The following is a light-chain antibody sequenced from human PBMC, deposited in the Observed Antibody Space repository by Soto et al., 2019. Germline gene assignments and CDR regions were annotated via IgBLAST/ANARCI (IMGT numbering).Light chain of an antibody. CDR1: QGISSY. Sequence: IQLTHSPSFLSASVGDRVRITCRASQGISSYIAWYQQKPGKAPKLLIYAASTLQSGVPSRFSGSGSGTDFTLTISSLQPEDFATYYCQQLTSYPRTFGPGTKVDIK. V-gene: IGKV1-9*01. CDR3: QQLTSYPRT. CDR2: AAS. J-gene: IGKJ3*01.